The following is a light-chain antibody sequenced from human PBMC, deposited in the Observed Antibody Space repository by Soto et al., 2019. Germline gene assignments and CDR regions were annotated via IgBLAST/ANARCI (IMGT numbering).Light chain of an antibody. CDR1: SSDVGGYNY. CDR2: DVS. V-gene: IGLV2-14*01. J-gene: IGLJ1*01. Sequence: QSALTQPSSVSGSPGQSITNSCTGTSSDVGGYNYVSWYQQHPGKAPKLMIYDVSNRPSGVSNRFSGSKSGNTASLTISGLQAEDEADYYCSSYTSSSTIYVFGTGTKVTVL. CDR3: SSYTSSSTIYV.